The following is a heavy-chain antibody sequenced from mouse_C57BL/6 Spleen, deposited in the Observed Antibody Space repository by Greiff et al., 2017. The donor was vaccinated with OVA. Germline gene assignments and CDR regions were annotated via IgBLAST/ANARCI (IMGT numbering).Heavy chain of an antibody. V-gene: IGHV1-18*01. Sequence: EVQLQQSGPELVKPGASVKIPCKASGYTFTDYNMDWVKQSPGKSLEWIGDINPNNGGTIYNQKFKGKATLTVDTSSSTAYMELRSLTSEDTAVYYCARSFTTVVEGYFDVWGTGTTVTVSS. CDR1: GYTFTDYN. CDR2: INPNNGGT. CDR3: ARSFTTVVEGYFDV. D-gene: IGHD1-1*01. J-gene: IGHJ1*03.